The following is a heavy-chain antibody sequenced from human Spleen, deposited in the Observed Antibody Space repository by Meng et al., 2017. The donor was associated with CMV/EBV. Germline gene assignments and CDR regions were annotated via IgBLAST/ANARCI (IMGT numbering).Heavy chain of an antibody. CDR2: IKEDGSEK. J-gene: IGHJ6*02. V-gene: IGHV3-7*01. D-gene: IGHD3-3*01. CDR3: ARLKGGRFLEWLQKYYYYYGMDV. Sequence: GGSLRLSCAASGFTFSSYWMSWVRQAPGKGLEWVANIKEDGSEKHYVDSVEGRFTISRDNAKNSLYLQMNSLRAEDTAVYYCARLKGGRFLEWLQKYYYYYGMDVWGQGTTVTVSS. CDR1: GFTFSSYW.